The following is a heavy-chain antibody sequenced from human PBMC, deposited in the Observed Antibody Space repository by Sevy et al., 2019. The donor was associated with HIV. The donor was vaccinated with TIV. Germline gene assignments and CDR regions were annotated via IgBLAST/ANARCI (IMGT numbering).Heavy chain of an antibody. CDR3: ATTKDYYDSSGDPFDY. Sequence: ASVKVSCKVSGKTLSDLSMHWVRQAPGKGLEWMGSFDPEDGETLYAQNFRARVTRTEDTSTDTAYMERSSLSSEDTAVYYCATTKDYYDSSGDPFDYWGQGSLLTVSS. D-gene: IGHD3-22*01. CDR1: GKTLSDLS. CDR2: FDPEDGET. V-gene: IGHV1-24*01. J-gene: IGHJ4*02.